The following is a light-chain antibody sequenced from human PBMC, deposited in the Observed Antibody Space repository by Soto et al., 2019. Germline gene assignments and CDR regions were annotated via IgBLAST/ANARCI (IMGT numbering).Light chain of an antibody. J-gene: IGKJ5*01. CDR1: QSVLYSSNNKDY. CDR2: WAS. Sequence: DIVMTQSPDSLAVSLGERATINCKSSQSVLYSSNNKDYLAWYQQKPGQPPHLLIYWASTRESGVPDRFTCSGSGTDFTLTISSLQAEDVEVYYCHQYYTTPITFGQGTRLEIK. CDR3: HQYYTTPIT. V-gene: IGKV4-1*01.